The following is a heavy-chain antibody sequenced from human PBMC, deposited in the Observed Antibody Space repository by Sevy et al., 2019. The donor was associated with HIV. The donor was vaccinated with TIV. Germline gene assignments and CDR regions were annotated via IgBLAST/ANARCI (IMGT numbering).Heavy chain of an antibody. V-gene: IGHV3-48*03. CDR3: ARELLSSGSSYYYYYGMDV. D-gene: IGHD3-22*01. J-gene: IGHJ6*02. CDR1: GFTLSSYE. Sequence: GGSLRLSCAASGFTLSSYEMNWVRQAPGKGLEWVSYISSSGSTIYYADSVKGRFTISRDNAKNSLYLQMNSLRAEDTAVYYCARELLSSGSSYYYYYGMDVWGQGTTVTVSS. CDR2: ISSSGSTI.